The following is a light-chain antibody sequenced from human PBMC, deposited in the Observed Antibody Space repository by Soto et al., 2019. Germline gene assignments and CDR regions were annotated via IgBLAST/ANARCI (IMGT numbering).Light chain of an antibody. Sequence: EVVMRQSPATLSVSPGEGATLSCRASQGIGDTLAWYQHKPGQTPRLLIYDASSRATGIPDRFSGSGSGTDFTLAIRRLEPEDFAVYYCHQFGYSPRTFGQGTKVDI. J-gene: IGKJ1*01. CDR1: QGIGDT. V-gene: IGKV3-20*01. CDR2: DAS. CDR3: HQFGYSPRT.